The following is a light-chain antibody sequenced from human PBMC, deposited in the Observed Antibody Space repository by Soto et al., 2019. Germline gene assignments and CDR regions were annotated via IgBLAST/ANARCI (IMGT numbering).Light chain of an antibody. Sequence: QAVLTQPASVSGSPGQSITISCTGTSSDVGGYNYVSWYQHHPGKAPKLMIYEVRNRPSGVSNRFSGSKSGNTASLTISGLQAEDEADYYCSSYTTTNTYVFGTGTKVTVL. CDR1: SSDVGGYNY. V-gene: IGLV2-14*01. J-gene: IGLJ1*01. CDR3: SSYTTTNTYV. CDR2: EVR.